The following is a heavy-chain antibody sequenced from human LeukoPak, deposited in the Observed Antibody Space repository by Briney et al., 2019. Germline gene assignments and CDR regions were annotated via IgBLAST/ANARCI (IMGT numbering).Heavy chain of an antibody. Sequence: GSVRVSCAASGYTFSNYYMHWVRQAPGRGLEWMGIINGSGGSTNYAQTLKGRVTITRDTSTRTVYMELSSLRSKDTAVCSCASDPGSYGPSSYFDYWGQGTLVTVSS. D-gene: IGHD5-18*01. CDR2: INGSGGST. J-gene: IGHJ4*02. CDR3: ASDPGSYGPSSYFDY. V-gene: IGHV1-46*04. CDR1: GYTFSNYY.